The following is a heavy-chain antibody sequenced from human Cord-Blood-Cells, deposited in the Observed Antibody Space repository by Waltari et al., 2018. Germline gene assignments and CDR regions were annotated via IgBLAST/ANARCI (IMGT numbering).Heavy chain of an antibody. CDR3: ARDGGLWFGELLAYFDY. J-gene: IGHJ4*02. CDR2: IIPIFGTA. Sequence: QVQLVQSGAEVKKPGSSVKVSCKASGGTFSSYAISWVRQAPGQGLEWMGGIIPIFGTANYAQKFQGRVTITAEESTSTAYMELSSLGSEDTAVYYCARDGGLWFGELLAYFDYWGQGTLVTVSS. D-gene: IGHD3-10*01. V-gene: IGHV1-69*01. CDR1: GGTFSSYA.